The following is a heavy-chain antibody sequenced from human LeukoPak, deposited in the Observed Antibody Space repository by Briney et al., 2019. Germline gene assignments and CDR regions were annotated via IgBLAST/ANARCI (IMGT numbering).Heavy chain of an antibody. CDR1: GGSISSYY. CDR3: ARDRSGWSFDY. J-gene: IGHJ4*02. CDR2: IYYSGST. V-gene: IGHV4-59*01. Sequence: SETLSLTCTVSGGSISSYYWSWIRLPPGKGLEWIGYIYYSGSTNYNPSLKSRVTISVDTSKNQFSLKLSSVTAADTAVYYCARDRSGWSFDYWGQGTLVTVSS. D-gene: IGHD6-19*01.